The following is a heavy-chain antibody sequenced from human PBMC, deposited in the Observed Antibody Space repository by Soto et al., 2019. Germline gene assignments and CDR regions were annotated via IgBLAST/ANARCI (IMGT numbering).Heavy chain of an antibody. CDR1: GFTFSSYE. CDR2: ISSSGSTI. V-gene: IGHV3-48*03. CDR3: ARAGWLLRPSDY. D-gene: IGHD1-1*01. J-gene: IGHJ4*02. Sequence: EVQLVESGGGLVQPGGSLRLSCAASGFTFSSYEMNWVRQAPGKGLEWVSYISSSGSTIYYADSVKGRFTISRDNAKNSLYLQMNSLRAEDTAVYYCARAGWLLRPSDYWGQGTLVTVSS.